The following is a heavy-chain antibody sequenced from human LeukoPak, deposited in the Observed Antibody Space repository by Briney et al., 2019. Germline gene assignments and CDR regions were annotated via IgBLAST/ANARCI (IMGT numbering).Heavy chain of an antibody. J-gene: IGHJ6*03. CDR2: INHSGST. Sequence: SETLSLTCAVYGGSFSGYYWSWIRQPPGKGLEWIGEINHSGSTNYNPSLKSRVTISVDTSKNRFSLKLSSVHAADTAVYYCARQKEGYYYYMDVWGKGTTVTVSS. CDR3: ARQKEGYYYYMDV. V-gene: IGHV4-34*01. CDR1: GGSFSGYY.